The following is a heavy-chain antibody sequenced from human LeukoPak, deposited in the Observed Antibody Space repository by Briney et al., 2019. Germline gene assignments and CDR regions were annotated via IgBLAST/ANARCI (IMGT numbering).Heavy chain of an antibody. CDR1: GFTVSSNY. J-gene: IGHJ4*02. CDR3: ARGYSSDN. D-gene: IGHD2-21*01. CDR2: IYSGGST. Sequence: QPGGSLRLSCAASGFTVSSNYMSCVRQAPGKGLEWVSVIYSGGSTYYADSVKGRFTISRDNSKNTLNLQMNSLRAEDAAVYYCARGYSSDNWGQGTLVTVSS. V-gene: IGHV3-66*01.